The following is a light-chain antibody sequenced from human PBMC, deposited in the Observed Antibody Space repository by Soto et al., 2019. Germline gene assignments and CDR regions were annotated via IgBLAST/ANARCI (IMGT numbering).Light chain of an antibody. CDR1: SSNIGNND. J-gene: IGLJ1*01. V-gene: IGLV1-47*02. CDR2: TDN. Sequence: QSVLTQPISASGTPGQRVTISCAGSSSNIGNNDVYWYQQVPGTAPKLLIDTDNQRPSGVPERFSGSNSGNTATLTISRLEAGDEADYYCQVWDSSSDHRGVFGTGTKVTVL. CDR3: QVWDSSSDHRGV.